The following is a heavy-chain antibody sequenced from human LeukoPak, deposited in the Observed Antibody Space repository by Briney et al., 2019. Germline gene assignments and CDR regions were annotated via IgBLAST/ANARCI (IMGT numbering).Heavy chain of an antibody. CDR3: ARDPHSLDY. CDR2: IAYTGTI. CDR1: GFTFTSYS. Sequence: GGSLRFSCTAAGFTFTSYSMNWVRQAPGKGLEWVAYIAYTGTIHYADSVRGRFAISRDNAKSSLFLQLNSLRAEDTAVYYCARDPHSLDYWGQGTLVTVSS. V-gene: IGHV3-48*01. J-gene: IGHJ4*02.